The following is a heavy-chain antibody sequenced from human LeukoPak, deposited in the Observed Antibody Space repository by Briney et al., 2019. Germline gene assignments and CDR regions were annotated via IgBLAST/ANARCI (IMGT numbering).Heavy chain of an antibody. V-gene: IGHV1-2*02. J-gene: IGHJ4*02. CDR2: INGNSGDT. CDR3: ARVHTTGLLEWLH. Sequence: GASVKVSCKALGYTFTDYYMHWVRQAPGQGLEWMGWINGNSGDTKYAQNFQGRVTMTRDTSISTVFMELIRLRSDDTAIYYCARVHTTGLLEWLHWGQGALVTVSS. CDR1: GYTFTDYY. D-gene: IGHD3-3*01.